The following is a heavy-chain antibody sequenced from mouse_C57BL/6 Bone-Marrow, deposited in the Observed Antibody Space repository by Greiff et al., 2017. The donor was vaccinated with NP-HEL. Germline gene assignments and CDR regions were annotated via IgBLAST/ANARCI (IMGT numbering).Heavy chain of an antibody. Sequence: EVQLQESGAELVRPGSSVKMSCKTSGYTFTSYGINWVKQRPGQGLEWIGYIYIGNGYTAYNEKFKGKATLTSDTSSSTAYMQLSSLTSEDSAIYFCARTRLLRYFDYWGQGTTLTVSS. CDR3: ARTRLLRYFDY. J-gene: IGHJ2*01. V-gene: IGHV1-58*01. D-gene: IGHD1-1*01. CDR2: IYIGNGYT. CDR1: GYTFTSYG.